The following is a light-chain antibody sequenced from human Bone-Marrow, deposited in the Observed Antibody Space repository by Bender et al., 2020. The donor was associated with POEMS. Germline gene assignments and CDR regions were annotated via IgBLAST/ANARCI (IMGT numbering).Light chain of an antibody. J-gene: IGLJ2*01. CDR2: EVT. V-gene: IGLV2-8*01. CDR3: CSYAGSTTV. Sequence: QSALTQPPSASGSPGQSVTISCTGTSSDVGGYNYVSWYQQYPGKAPKLMIYEVTKRPSGVSSRFSGSKSGNTASLTISGLQAEDEADYYCCSYAGSTTVFGGGTELTVL. CDR1: SSDVGGYNY.